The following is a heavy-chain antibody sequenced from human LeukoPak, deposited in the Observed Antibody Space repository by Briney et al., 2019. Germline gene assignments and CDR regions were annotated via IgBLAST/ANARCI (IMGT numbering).Heavy chain of an antibody. CDR3: AREGAYYGSGRKKGWFDP. J-gene: IGHJ5*02. Sequence: ASVRVSCKASGGTFSSYAISWVRQAPGQGLEWMGGVIPIFGTANYAQKFQGRVTITADKSTSTAYMELSSLRSEDTAVYYCAREGAYYGSGRKKGWFDPWGQGTLVTVSS. V-gene: IGHV1-69*06. CDR2: VIPIFGTA. D-gene: IGHD3-10*01. CDR1: GGTFSSYA.